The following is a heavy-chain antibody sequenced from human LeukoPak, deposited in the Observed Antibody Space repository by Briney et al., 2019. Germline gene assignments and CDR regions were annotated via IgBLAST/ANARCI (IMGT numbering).Heavy chain of an antibody. CDR2: IGSSSSYI. D-gene: IGHD5-18*01. Sequence: GGSLRLSCAASGFTFSNYNMNWVRQAPGKGLEWVSSIGSSSSYIYYADSVKGRFTISRDNAKNSLFLQMNSLRAEDTAVYYCATQGEHWLPPFYYWGQGTLVTVSS. V-gene: IGHV3-21*06. J-gene: IGHJ4*02. CDR3: ATQGEHWLPPFYY. CDR1: GFTFSNYN.